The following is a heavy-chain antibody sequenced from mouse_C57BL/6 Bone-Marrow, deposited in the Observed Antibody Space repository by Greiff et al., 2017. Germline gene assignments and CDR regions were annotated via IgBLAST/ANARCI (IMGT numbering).Heavy chain of an antibody. CDR2: IDPSDSYT. CDR1: GYTFTSYW. J-gene: IGHJ3*02. CDR3: ARGITT. Sequence: VQLQQPGAELVKPGASVKLSCKASGYTFTSYWMQWVKQRPGQGLEWIGEIDPSDSYTNYNQKFKGKATLTVDTSSSTAYMQLSSLTSEDPAVYYCARGITTWGQGTLVTVSA. V-gene: IGHV1-50*01. D-gene: IGHD1-1*01.